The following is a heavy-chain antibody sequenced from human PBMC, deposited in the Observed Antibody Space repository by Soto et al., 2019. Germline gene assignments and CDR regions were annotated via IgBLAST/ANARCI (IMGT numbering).Heavy chain of an antibody. CDR3: ARQRAWNDAFDF. V-gene: IGHV5-51*01. D-gene: IGHD1-1*01. CDR1: GYSFPTSW. J-gene: IGHJ4*02. Sequence: GESLKISCQGSGYSFPTSWIGWVRQMPGKGLEWMGVIYPQDSDTRYSPSFEGQVTFSADTSLSTAYLQWNSLKASDTATYYCARQRAWNDAFDFWGQGNLVTVSS. CDR2: IYPQDSDT.